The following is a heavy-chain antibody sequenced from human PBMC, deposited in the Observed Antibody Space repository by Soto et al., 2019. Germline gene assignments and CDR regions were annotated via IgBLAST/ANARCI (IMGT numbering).Heavy chain of an antibody. CDR1: GYSFTRYL. V-gene: IGHV5-51*01. CDR2: IYPGDSDT. J-gene: IGHJ4*02. CDR3: ARLGGYSYGYFDY. D-gene: IGHD5-18*01. Sequence: GESLEIFLKGSGYSFTRYLNGWGRQMPGKGVEWMGIIYPGDSDTRYSPSFQGQVTISADKSISTAYLKRSSLKASDTAMYYCARLGGYSYGYFDYWGQGTLVTVSS.